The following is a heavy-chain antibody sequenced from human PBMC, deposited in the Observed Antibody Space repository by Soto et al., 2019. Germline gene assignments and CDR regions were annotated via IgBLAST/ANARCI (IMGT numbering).Heavy chain of an antibody. Sequence: ESLSRSCSVSGGSVSISHYWCWIRQPPGKGLEWIGSVSYSGGPYYSPSFKSRITIFVDTSNNQFSLMVRSVTATDTAVYFCARHYNTGAFFDYWGQGKSVTVYS. CDR2: VSYSGGP. J-gene: IGHJ4*02. CDR3: ARHYNTGAFFDY. D-gene: IGHD1-20*01. CDR1: GGSVSISHY. V-gene: IGHV4-39*01.